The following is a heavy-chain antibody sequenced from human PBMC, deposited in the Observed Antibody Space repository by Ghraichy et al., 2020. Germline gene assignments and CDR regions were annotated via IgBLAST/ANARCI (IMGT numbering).Heavy chain of an antibody. CDR1: GGSISSGNYF. CDR3: ARHLRLGSGWYSYLDY. V-gene: IGHV4-39*01. CDR2: IYNGGST. Sequence: SETLSLTCTVSGGSISSGNYFWGWIRQPPGKGLEWIGTIYNGGSTYYNPSLKSRVNISVDTSKNQFSLKLSSVTAADTAVYYCARHLRLGSGWYSYLDYWNQGTLLTVTS. D-gene: IGHD6-19*01. J-gene: IGHJ4*02.